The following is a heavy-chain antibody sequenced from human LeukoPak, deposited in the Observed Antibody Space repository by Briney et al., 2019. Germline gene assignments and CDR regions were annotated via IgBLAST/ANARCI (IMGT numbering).Heavy chain of an antibody. CDR3: TRGTPLDY. CDR1: GFTFSSYS. CDR2: ISTSSSSI. D-gene: IGHD3-10*01. J-gene: IGHJ4*02. Sequence: PGGSLRLSCAASGFTFSSYSMNWVRQAPGKGLEWVSYISTSSSSIHYADSVKGRFTISRDNAKNSLCLQMNSLRADDTAVYFCTRGTPLDYWGQGALVTVSS. V-gene: IGHV3-48*04.